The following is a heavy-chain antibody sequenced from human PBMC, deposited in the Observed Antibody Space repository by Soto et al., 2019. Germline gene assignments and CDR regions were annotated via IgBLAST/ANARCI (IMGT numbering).Heavy chain of an antibody. Sequence: GGSLRLSCAASGFTFSSYWMHWVRQAPGKGLVWVSRINSDGSSTSYADSVKGRFTISRDNAKNTLYLQMNSLRAEDTAVYYCARDGVGTSVGFWSGPSWHDYWGQGTLVTVSS. CDR3: ARDGVGTSVGFWSGPSWHDY. J-gene: IGHJ4*02. CDR1: GFTFSSYW. CDR2: INSDGSST. D-gene: IGHD3-3*01. V-gene: IGHV3-74*01.